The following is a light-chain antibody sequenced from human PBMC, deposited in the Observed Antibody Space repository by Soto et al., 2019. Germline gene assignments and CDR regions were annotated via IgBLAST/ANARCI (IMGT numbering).Light chain of an antibody. J-gene: IGKJ1*01. CDR2: DAS. Sequence: AIQLTQSPSSLSASVGDRVSITCRASQGISSALAWYQQRPGKAPSLLITDASKLESGVPPRFNGSRSETEFTLTIRNLQPDDFATYYCQQYNSFPWTFGLGTKVDIK. CDR3: QQYNSFPWT. V-gene: IGKV1-13*02. CDR1: QGISSA.